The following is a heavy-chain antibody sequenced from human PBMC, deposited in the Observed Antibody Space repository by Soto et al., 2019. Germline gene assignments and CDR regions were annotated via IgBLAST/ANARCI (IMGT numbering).Heavy chain of an antibody. CDR1: GYRFHNYW. D-gene: IGHD2-15*01. Sequence: PGASLKISCKGSGYRFHNYWIAWVRQMPGKGLEWMGITFPGGSDTVYSPSFQGQVTISVDRSINTAYLQRSGLKASDTAMYYCATQIGVHGVSGYFDHCGQATSVTLSS. CDR3: ATQIGVHGVSGYFDH. V-gene: IGHV5-51*01. J-gene: IGHJ4*02. CDR2: TFPGGSDT.